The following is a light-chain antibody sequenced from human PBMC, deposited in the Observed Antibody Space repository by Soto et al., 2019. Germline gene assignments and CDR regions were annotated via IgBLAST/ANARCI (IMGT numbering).Light chain of an antibody. V-gene: IGKV3-11*01. CDR1: QSVRSY. CDR2: DAS. J-gene: IGKJ5*01. CDR3: QQRYSWPPIT. Sequence: EIVLTQYPATLSLSPGERATLSCRASQSVRSYLLWYQPKPGQAPRLLISDASNRATGIPARFSGSGSETDFTLTISSLEPEDFAVYYCQQRYSWPPITFGQGTRLEIK.